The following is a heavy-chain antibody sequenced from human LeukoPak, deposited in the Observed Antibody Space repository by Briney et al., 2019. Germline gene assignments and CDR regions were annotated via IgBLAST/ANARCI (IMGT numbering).Heavy chain of an antibody. D-gene: IGHD4-23*01. CDR3: ARRDDHGGYIDY. Sequence: SETLSLTCTVSGGSITSSIYFWGWIRQPPGKGLEWIGSIYYSGSTYYNPSLKSRVTISVDTSKNQFSLKLTSVTAADTALYYCARRDDHGGYIDYWGQGTLVTVPS. V-gene: IGHV4-39*01. CDR2: IYYSGST. CDR1: GGSITSSIYF. J-gene: IGHJ4*02.